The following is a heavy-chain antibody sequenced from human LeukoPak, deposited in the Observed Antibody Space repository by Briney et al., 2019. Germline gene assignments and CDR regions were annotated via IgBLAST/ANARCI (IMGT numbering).Heavy chain of an antibody. V-gene: IGHV7-4-1*02. J-gene: IGHJ4*02. Sequence: ASMKVSCKASGYTFTTYIMNWVRQAPGQGLEWMGWINTNTGNPTYAQGFTGRFVFSLDTSVSTACLQISSLKAEDTAVYYCARGPERTRYYDSSGYQIDYWGQGTLVTVSS. CDR1: GYTFTTYI. CDR2: INTNTGNP. D-gene: IGHD3-22*01. CDR3: ARGPERTRYYDSSGYQIDY.